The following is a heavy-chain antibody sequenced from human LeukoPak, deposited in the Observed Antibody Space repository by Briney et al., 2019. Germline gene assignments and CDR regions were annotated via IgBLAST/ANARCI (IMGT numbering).Heavy chain of an antibody. D-gene: IGHD6-13*01. Sequence: SVKVSCKASGGTFSSYAISWVRQAPGQGLEWMGGIIPIFGTANYAQKFQGRVTITTDESTSTAYMELSSLRSEDTAVYYCARGGPYSSSWYVWEDWFDPWGLGTLVTVSS. J-gene: IGHJ5*02. CDR1: GGTFSSYA. V-gene: IGHV1-69*05. CDR3: ARGGPYSSSWYVWEDWFDP. CDR2: IIPIFGTA.